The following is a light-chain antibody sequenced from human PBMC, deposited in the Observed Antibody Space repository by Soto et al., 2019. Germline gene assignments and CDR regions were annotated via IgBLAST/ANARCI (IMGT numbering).Light chain of an antibody. Sequence: EVVLTHSPGTLSLSPEERATLSCRASQIVAANYLAWYQQKRGQAPRLLIYGASSRATGIPDRFSGSGSGTDFTLTISRLEPEDFSVYYCHQYGTAPLTFGPGTKVDIK. CDR2: GAS. CDR3: HQYGTAPLT. CDR1: QIVAANY. J-gene: IGKJ3*01. V-gene: IGKV3-20*01.